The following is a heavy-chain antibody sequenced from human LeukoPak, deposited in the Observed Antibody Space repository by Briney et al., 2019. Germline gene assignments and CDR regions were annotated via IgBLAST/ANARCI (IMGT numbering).Heavy chain of an antibody. Sequence: PSETLSLTCTVSGVSISTRNYYWGWIRQPPGKGLEWIGNIFYSGSTYYSPSFKSRVTMSVDRSKNQFSLKLSSVTAADTAVYYCARHGIYYGLGSSYGLPNWFDPWGQGTLVTVSS. D-gene: IGHD3-10*01. J-gene: IGHJ5*02. V-gene: IGHV4-39*01. CDR1: GVSISTRNYY. CDR3: ARHGIYYGLGSSYGLPNWFDP. CDR2: IFYSGST.